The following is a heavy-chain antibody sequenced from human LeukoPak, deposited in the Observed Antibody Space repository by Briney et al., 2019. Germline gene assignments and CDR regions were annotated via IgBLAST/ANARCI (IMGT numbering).Heavy chain of an antibody. V-gene: IGHV3-30-3*01. D-gene: IGHD3-3*01. CDR3: ASRYDFWSGYPDFDY. J-gene: IGHJ4*02. CDR1: GFTFSSYA. Sequence: GGSLRLSCAASGFTFSSYAMHWVRQAPGKGLEWVAVISYDGSNKYYADSVKGRFTISRDNSKNTLYLQMNSLRAEDTAVYYCASRYDFWSGYPDFDYWGQRTLVTVSS. CDR2: ISYDGSNK.